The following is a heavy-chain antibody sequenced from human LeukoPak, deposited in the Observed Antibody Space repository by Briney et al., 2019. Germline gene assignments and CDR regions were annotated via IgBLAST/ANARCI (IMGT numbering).Heavy chain of an antibody. CDR3: ARGRLRYFDWKPGYFDY. D-gene: IGHD3-9*01. CDR2: IKQDGSEK. Sequence: PGGSLRLSCAASGFTFSSYWMSSVRQAPGKGLEWVANIKQDGSEKYYVDSVKGRFTISRDNAKNSLYLQMNSLRAEDTSVYYCARGRLRYFDWKPGYFDYWGQGTLVTVSS. V-gene: IGHV3-7*01. J-gene: IGHJ4*02. CDR1: GFTFSSYW.